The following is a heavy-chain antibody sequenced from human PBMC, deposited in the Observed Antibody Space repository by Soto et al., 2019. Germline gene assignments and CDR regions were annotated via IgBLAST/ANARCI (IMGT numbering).Heavy chain of an antibody. J-gene: IGHJ4*02. CDR3: ARVPLAAAAGYYFDY. CDR1: GFTFSSYA. Sequence: EVRLVESGGGLVQPGGSLRLSCAASGFTFSSYAMHWVRQAQGKGLEYVSAISSNGGSTYYANSVKGRFTISRDNSKNTLYLQMGSLRAEDMAVYYCARVPLAAAAGYYFDYWGQGTLVTVSS. D-gene: IGHD6-13*01. V-gene: IGHV3-64*01. CDR2: ISSNGGST.